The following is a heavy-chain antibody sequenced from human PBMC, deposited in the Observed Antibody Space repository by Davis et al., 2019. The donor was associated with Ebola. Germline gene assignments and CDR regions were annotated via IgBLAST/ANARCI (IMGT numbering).Heavy chain of an antibody. Sequence: GESLKISCAASGFTFSSYAMSWVRQAPGKGLEWVSSISYSGGRIYYADSVKGRFTISRDNPKNTLYLQMNSLRVEDTDVYYCAKAWVVQGVNYDYWGQGTLVTVSS. CDR2: ISYSGGRI. D-gene: IGHD3-10*01. CDR3: AKAWVVQGVNYDY. J-gene: IGHJ4*02. V-gene: IGHV3-23*01. CDR1: GFTFSSYA.